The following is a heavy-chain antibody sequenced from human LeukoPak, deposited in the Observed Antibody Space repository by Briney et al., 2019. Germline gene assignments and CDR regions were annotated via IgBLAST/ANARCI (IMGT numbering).Heavy chain of an antibody. D-gene: IGHD3-9*01. J-gene: IGHJ4*02. CDR1: GFTATSNY. CDR3: VGYFDWLLDDY. Sequence: RGSPRLSRAPSGFTATSNYMSWVRQAPRKGLEWVSVIYSGGSTYYAVSVTGRYTIYRDNSKKTMYLQMNRLRDEDTAVYYCVGYFDWLLDDYWGQGPLVTVSS. CDR2: IYSGGST. V-gene: IGHV3-66*02.